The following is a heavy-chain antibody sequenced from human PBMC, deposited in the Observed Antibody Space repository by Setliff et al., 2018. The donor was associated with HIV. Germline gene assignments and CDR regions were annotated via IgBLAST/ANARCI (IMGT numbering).Heavy chain of an antibody. CDR2: FDPEDNKI. CDR3: ATRIRDGHRGYGYFDF. D-gene: IGHD5-12*01. J-gene: IGHJ4*02. CDR1: GYTVTDLS. Sequence: ASVKVSCKVSGYTVTDLSINWVRQAPGKGPEWMGGFDPEDNKIVYAQKFQGRVTTTEDTSTDTAYMELSSLRPEDTAVYYCATRIRDGHRGYGYFDFWGQGTLVTVSS. V-gene: IGHV1-24*01.